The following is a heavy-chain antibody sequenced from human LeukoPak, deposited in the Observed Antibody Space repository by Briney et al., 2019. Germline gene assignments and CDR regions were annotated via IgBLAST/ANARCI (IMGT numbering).Heavy chain of an antibody. Sequence: GPTLVNPTQTLTLTCTFSGFSLSTSGVGVGWIRQPPGKALEWLALIYWNDDKRYSPSLKSRLTITKDTSKNQVVLTMTNMDPVDTATYYCAHLTLYYDFWSGYYTGNWYFDLWGRGTLVTVSS. J-gene: IGHJ2*01. CDR1: GFSLSTSGVG. CDR3: AHLTLYYDFWSGYYTGNWYFDL. CDR2: IYWNDDK. V-gene: IGHV2-5*01. D-gene: IGHD3-3*01.